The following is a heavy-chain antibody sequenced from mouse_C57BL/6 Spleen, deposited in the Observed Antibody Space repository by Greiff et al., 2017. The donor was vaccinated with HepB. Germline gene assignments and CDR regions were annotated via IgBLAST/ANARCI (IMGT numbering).Heavy chain of an antibody. CDR3: ARWRGNLYYAMDY. CDR1: GFTFTDYY. J-gene: IGHJ4*01. Sequence: EVKLMESGGGLVQPGGSLSLSCAASGFTFTDYYMSWVRQPPGKALEWLGFIRNKANGYTTEYSASVKGRFTISRDNSQSILYLQMNALRAEDSATYYCARWRGNLYYAMDYWGQGTSVTVSS. V-gene: IGHV7-3*01. D-gene: IGHD2-1*01. CDR2: IRNKANGYTT.